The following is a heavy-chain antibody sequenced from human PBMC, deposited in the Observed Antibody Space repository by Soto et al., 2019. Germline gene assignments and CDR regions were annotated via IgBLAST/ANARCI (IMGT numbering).Heavy chain of an antibody. CDR2: IYRTGST. CDR3: ASRDPGTSVDY. CDR1: GGSFTSNNW. Sequence: TLSLTCAVSGGSFTSNNWWTLVRQPPGQGLEWIGEIYRTGSTNYNPSLKSRLTISLDKSENQFSLKVTSLTSADTAVYYCASRDPGTSVDYWGQGTLVTVSS. D-gene: IGHD1-7*01. V-gene: IGHV4-4*02. J-gene: IGHJ4*02.